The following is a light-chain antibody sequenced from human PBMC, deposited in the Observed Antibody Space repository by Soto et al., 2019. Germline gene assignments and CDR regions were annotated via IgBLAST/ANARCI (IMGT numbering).Light chain of an antibody. J-gene: IGKJ3*01. CDR1: HDITSY. V-gene: IGKV1-33*01. CDR2: GAS. CDR3: QKCDYLPI. Sequence: DIQMTQSPSSLSASVGDRVTITCQASHDITSYLNWYQHKPGEAPKLLIYGASILEAGVPSRFSGSGSGTHFTFTISSLQAEDFATYYCQKCDYLPIFGPGTTVDFK.